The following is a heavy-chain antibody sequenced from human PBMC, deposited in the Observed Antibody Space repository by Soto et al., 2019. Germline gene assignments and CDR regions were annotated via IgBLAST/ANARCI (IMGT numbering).Heavy chain of an antibody. J-gene: IGHJ6*02. CDR1: GGSISSSCYS. CDR2: IYSSGST. V-gene: IGHV4-39*01. CDR3: ARLGPRDYDFGSGYSSRYYGMDV. Sequence: SETLSLTCTVSGGSISSSCYSWGWIRQPPRKGLEWIGGIYSSGSTYYNPSPKSRVTLSVDTSKNQFSLKLSSVTAADTAVYYCARLGPRDYDFGSGYSSRYYGMDVWGQGTTVTVSS. D-gene: IGHD3-3*01.